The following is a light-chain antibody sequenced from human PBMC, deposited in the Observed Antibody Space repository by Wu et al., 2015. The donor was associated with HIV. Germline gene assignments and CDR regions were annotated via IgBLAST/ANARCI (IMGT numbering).Light chain of an antibody. CDR1: QSVSRSY. CDR3: QQYGRT. CDR2: GAS. V-gene: IGKV3-20*01. Sequence: EIVLTQSPGTLSLSPGERGTLSCRASQSVSRSYLAWYQQKPGQAPRLLIYGASSWATGIPDRFRGSGSGTDFTLTISRLEPEDFGVYYCQQYGRTFGQGTRLEIK. J-gene: IGKJ5*01.